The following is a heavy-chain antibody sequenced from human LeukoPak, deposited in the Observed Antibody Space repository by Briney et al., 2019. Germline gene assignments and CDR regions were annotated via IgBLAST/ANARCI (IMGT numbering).Heavy chain of an antibody. V-gene: IGHV3-21*01. CDR1: GFSFRSYS. D-gene: IGHD3-16*01. Sequence: GGSLRLSCTASGFSFRSYSMDWVRQAPGKGLEWISSITGSSSYISYADSVKGRFTISRENAENSLFLQMNSLRPEDTAVYFCARDSLEGGETFDPWGQGTLVTVSS. J-gene: IGHJ5*02. CDR2: ITGSSSYI. CDR3: ARDSLEGGETFDP.